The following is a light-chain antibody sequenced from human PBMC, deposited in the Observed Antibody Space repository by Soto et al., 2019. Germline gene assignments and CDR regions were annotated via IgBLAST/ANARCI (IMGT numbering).Light chain of an antibody. CDR1: QSVSSSY. Sequence: EIVLAQSPGTLSLSPGDRATLSCKASQSVSSSYLAWYQQKPGQAPRLIIYGASIRATGIPDRFSGSGSGTDFTLTISRLEPEDFAVYYCQQYGSSPLTFGGGTKVDI. CDR2: GAS. V-gene: IGKV3-20*01. J-gene: IGKJ4*01. CDR3: QQYGSSPLT.